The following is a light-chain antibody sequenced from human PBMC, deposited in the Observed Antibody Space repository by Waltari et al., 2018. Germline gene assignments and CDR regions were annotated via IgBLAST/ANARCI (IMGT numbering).Light chain of an antibody. CDR3: CSYAGSYTYV. CDR2: DVS. V-gene: IGLV2-11*01. J-gene: IGLJ1*01. Sequence: QSALTQPRSVSGSPGQSVTISCTRTSSDVGGYNYVSWYQQHPGKAPKLMIYDVSNRPSGVHDRFSGSKSGNTASLTISGLQAEDEADYYCCSYAGSYTYVFGTGTKVTVL. CDR1: SSDVGGYNY.